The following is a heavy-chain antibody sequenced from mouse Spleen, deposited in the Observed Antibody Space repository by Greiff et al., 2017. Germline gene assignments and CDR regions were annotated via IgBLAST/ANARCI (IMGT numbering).Heavy chain of an antibody. V-gene: IGHV3-6*01. CDR2: ISYDGSD. CDR1: GFSITSGYY. Sequence: ESGPGLVKPSQSLSLTCSVTGFSITSGYYWNWIRQLPGNQLEWMGYISYDGSDNYNPSLKNRISITRDTSKNQFFLKLNSVTTEDTARYYCAREGGNYGEGYYFDYWGQGTTLTVSS. D-gene: IGHD2-1*01. J-gene: IGHJ2*01. CDR3: AREGGNYGEGYYFDY.